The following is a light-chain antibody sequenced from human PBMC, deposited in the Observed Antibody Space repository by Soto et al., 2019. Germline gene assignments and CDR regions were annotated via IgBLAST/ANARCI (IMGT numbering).Light chain of an antibody. J-gene: IGLJ2*01. Sequence: QSALSQPPSASGSPGKSVTISCTGTSSDVGGYDFVSWYQQHPGKAPKLMIYEVSKRPSGAPDRFSGSKSVNTASLTVSGLQAEDEADYYCTSYAGNNSLVFGGGTKLTVL. V-gene: IGLV2-8*01. CDR3: TSYAGNNSLV. CDR1: SSDVGGYDF. CDR2: EVS.